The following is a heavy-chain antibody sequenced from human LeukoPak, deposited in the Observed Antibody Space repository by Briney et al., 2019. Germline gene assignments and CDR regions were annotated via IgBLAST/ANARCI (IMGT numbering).Heavy chain of an antibody. D-gene: IGHD3-10*01. Sequence: ASVKVSCKASGGTFSSYAISWVRQAPGQGLEWMGGIIPIFGTANYAQKFQGRVTITADESTSTAYMELSSLRSEDTAVYYCARGGIRGTMVRGVMVYYYGMDVWGQGTTVTVSS. V-gene: IGHV1-69*13. J-gene: IGHJ6*02. CDR2: IIPIFGTA. CDR1: GGTFSSYA. CDR3: ARGGIRGTMVRGVMVYYYGMDV.